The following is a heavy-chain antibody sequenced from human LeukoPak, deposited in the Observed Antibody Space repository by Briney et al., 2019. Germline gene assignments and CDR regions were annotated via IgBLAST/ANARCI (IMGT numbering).Heavy chain of an antibody. D-gene: IGHD6-19*01. Sequence: PGGSLRLSCAASGFTFSDYHMNWIRQAPGKGLEWVSYISPRGGSMYFADSVKGRFTISRDNAENSLFLQMNSLTADDTAVYCCAAGRDIAVAGPGGYFDYWGQGTLVTVSS. CDR2: ISPRGGSM. CDR1: GFTFSDYH. J-gene: IGHJ4*02. CDR3: AAGRDIAVAGPGGYFDY. V-gene: IGHV3-11*01.